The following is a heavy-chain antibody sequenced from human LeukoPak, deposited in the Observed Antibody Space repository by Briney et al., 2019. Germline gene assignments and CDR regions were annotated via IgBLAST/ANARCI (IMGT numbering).Heavy chain of an antibody. V-gene: IGHV3-21*01. D-gene: IGHD3-3*01. CDR1: GFTFSSYS. Sequence: GGSLRLSCAASGFTFSSYSMNWVRQAPGKGLEWVSSISSSSNYIYYADSVKGRFTISRDNAKNSLYLQMNSLRAEDTAVYYCARAYYDFWSGEAEGWFDPWGQGTLVTVSS. J-gene: IGHJ5*02. CDR2: ISSSSNYI. CDR3: ARAYYDFWSGEAEGWFDP.